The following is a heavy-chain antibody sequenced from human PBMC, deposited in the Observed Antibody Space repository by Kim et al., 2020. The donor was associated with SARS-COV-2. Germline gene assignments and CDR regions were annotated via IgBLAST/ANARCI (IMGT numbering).Heavy chain of an antibody. CDR1: GYTFTSYA. Sequence: ASVKVSCKASGYTFTSYAMNWVRQAPGQGLEWMGWINTNTGNPTYAQGFTGRFVFSLDTSVSTAYLQISSLKAEDTAVYYCARAQLPLWFFLQWYFDLWGRGTLVTVSS. D-gene: IGHD2-21*01. J-gene: IGHJ2*01. CDR3: ARAQLPLWFFLQWYFDL. V-gene: IGHV7-4-1*02. CDR2: INTNTGNP.